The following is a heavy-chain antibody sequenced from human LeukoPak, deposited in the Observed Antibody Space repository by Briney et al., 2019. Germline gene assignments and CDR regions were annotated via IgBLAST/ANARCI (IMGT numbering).Heavy chain of an antibody. CDR1: GVSISPFY. CDR2: INYSGST. CDR3: ARGSSGSDY. D-gene: IGHD6-19*01. V-gene: IGHV4-59*01. J-gene: IGHJ4*02. Sequence: PSETLSLTCTVSGVSISPFYWSWIRQSPGKGLEWLAYINYSGSTNYNPSLKSRVTISVDTSKNQFSLKLSSVTAADTAVYYCARGSSGSDYWGQGTLVTVSS.